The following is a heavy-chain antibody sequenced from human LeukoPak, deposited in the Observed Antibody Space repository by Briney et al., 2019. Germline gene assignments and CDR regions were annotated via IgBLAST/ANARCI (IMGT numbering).Heavy chain of an antibody. J-gene: IGHJ4*02. V-gene: IGHV1-18*01. Sequence: GASVKVSSKASGYTLTSYGLSWVRQAPGQGLEWMGWISAYNGNTNYAQKLQGRVTMTTDTSTSTAYMELRSLRSDDTAVYYCARERAAADDRYYFDYWGQGTLVTVSS. CDR1: GYTLTSYG. CDR2: ISAYNGNT. D-gene: IGHD6-13*01. CDR3: ARERAAADDRYYFDY.